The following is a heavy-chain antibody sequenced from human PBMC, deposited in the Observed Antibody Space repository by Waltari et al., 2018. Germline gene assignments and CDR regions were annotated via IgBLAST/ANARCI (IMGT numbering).Heavy chain of an antibody. CDR2: INPNSGDT. D-gene: IGHD3-3*01. CDR1: GYTFTDFF. CDR3: ARSGGGTTTFGVAE. J-gene: IGHJ4*02. Sequence: QVQLVQSGAEVKKSGASVKVSCKASGYTFTDFFIHWVRQAPGQGLEWMGRINPNSGDTSYAQRFQGRVTMTGDTSITTAYMELTGLRSDDTAIYYCARSGGGTTTFGVAEWGQGSLVTVSS. V-gene: IGHV1-2*06.